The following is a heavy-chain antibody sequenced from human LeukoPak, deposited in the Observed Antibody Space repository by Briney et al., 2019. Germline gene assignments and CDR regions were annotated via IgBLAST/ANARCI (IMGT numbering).Heavy chain of an antibody. CDR2: IYYSGNT. D-gene: IGHD3-10*01. Sequence: SQTLSLTCTVSGGSISSGGFYWTWIRQHPGKGLEWIGYIYYSGNTYYNPSLKSRLTISVDRSKNQFSLKLTSVTAADTAVYYCARVRMVRGVIGGDFDYWGQGTLVTASS. V-gene: IGHV4-31*03. CDR1: GGSISSGGFY. J-gene: IGHJ4*02. CDR3: ARVRMVRGVIGGDFDY.